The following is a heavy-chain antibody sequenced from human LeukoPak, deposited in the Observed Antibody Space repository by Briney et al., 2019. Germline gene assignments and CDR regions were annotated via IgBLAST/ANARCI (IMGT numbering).Heavy chain of an antibody. CDR3: ARYVRGSYFYMDV. Sequence: GGSLRLSCAASGFTFSSYFMSWVRQAPGKGLEWVANIKQDGSDKYYMDSVKGRFTISGDNAKISMYLQMNSLRAEDTAVYYCARYVRGSYFYMDVWGKGTTVTVSS. J-gene: IGHJ6*03. D-gene: IGHD3-10*01. V-gene: IGHV3-7*01. CDR2: IKQDGSDK. CDR1: GFTFSSYF.